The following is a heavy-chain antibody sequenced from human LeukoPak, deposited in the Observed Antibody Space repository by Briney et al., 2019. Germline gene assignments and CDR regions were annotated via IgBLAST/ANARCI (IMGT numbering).Heavy chain of an antibody. CDR2: IRNDGSHK. V-gene: IGHV3-30*18. CDR1: GFTFSTYW. Sequence: GGSLRLSCAPSGFTFSTYWMSWVRQAPGKGLEWVAVIRNDGSHKYYGDSVEGQFTISRDNSKDTLYLQINSLRPEDTAVYYCAKDRLTEAYGMEVWGQGTTVTVSS. CDR3: AKDRLTEAYGMEV. J-gene: IGHJ6*02.